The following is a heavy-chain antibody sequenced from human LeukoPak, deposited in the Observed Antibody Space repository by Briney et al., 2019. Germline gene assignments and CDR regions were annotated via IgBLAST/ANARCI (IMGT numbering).Heavy chain of an antibody. J-gene: IGHJ5*02. Sequence: GGSLRLSXAASGFTFDDYGMSWVRQGPGKGLEWVSGINWNGGNTGYADSVRGRFTIFRDNAKNSLYLEMDSLRVEDTALYYCARTSDGNWFDPWGQGTLVTVSS. CDR2: INWNGGNT. CDR3: ARTSDGNWFDP. D-gene: IGHD1-26*01. V-gene: IGHV3-20*04. CDR1: GFTFDDYG.